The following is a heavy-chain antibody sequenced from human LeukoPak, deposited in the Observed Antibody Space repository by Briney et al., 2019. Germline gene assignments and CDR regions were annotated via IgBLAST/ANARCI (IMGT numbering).Heavy chain of an antibody. CDR3: ATYSSLNRREFQY. Sequence: SETLSLTCIVSGGSISRGSYYWSWIRQPPGKGLEWIGYIYYSGSTNYNPSLKSRVTISVDTSKNQFSLKLSSVTAADTAVYYCATYSSLNRREFQYWGQGTLLTVSS. CDR2: IYYSGST. D-gene: IGHD3-22*01. J-gene: IGHJ1*01. V-gene: IGHV4-61*01. CDR1: GGSISRGSYY.